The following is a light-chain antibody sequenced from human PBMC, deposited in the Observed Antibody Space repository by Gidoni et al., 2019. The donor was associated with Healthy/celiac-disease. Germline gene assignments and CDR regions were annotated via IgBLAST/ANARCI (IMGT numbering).Light chain of an antibody. CDR1: QSVSSN. V-gene: IGKV3D-15*01. CDR3: QQYNNWPPGT. J-gene: IGKJ1*01. CDR2: GAS. Sequence: EIVMTQSPATLSVSPGDRATLSCRASQSVSSNLAWYQQKPGQAPRLLIYGASTRATGIPARFSGSVSGTEFTLTISSLQSEDFAVYYCQQYNNWPPGTFGQGTKVEIK.